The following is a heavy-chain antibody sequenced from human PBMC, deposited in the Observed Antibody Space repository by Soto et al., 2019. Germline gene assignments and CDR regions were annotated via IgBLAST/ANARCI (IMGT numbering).Heavy chain of an antibody. CDR2: INPNSGGT. D-gene: IGHD2-21*02. V-gene: IGHV1-2*02. Sequence: AYFTDSCNASGYTFTTYYIHWLRQSPGQGVEWMGWINPNSGGTNYAQKFQGRVTITRDASISTAYMSLNRLGSNDTDVYYCATPSGGGNGSDYFDYWGQGTLVSVYS. CDR3: ATPSGGGNGSDYFDY. CDR1: GYTFTTYY. J-gene: IGHJ4*02.